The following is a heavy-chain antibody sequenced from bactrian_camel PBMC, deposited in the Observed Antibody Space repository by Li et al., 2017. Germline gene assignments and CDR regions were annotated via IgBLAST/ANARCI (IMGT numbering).Heavy chain of an antibody. CDR1: GVTYC. CDR3: VAGGARFGVGCEAQS. D-gene: IGHD3*01. CDR2: IDLNGNG. J-gene: IGHJ4*01. V-gene: IGHV3S53*01. Sequence: HVQLVESGGGSVQSGGSLRLSCTSSGVTYCMGWYRQAPGKEREFVSDIDLNGNGRYGDAVKGRFTNSKDNAKAPLYLQMNNLKPEDTARYYCVAGGARFGVGCEAQSWGQGTQVTVS.